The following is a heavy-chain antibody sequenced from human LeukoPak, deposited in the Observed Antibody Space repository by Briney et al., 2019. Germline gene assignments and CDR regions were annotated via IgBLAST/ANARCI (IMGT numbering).Heavy chain of an antibody. CDR1: GFTFSNYG. Sequence: GGSLRLSCVASGFTFSNYGMHWVRQAPGKGLEWVAFMRSDGSKTYYAESVKGRFTISRDNSKNTLYLQMNSLRAEDMAVYYCANRPPVVPPAYYAFDIWGQGTMVTVSS. V-gene: IGHV3-30*02. CDR3: ANRPPVVPPAYYAFDI. D-gene: IGHD2-2*01. CDR2: MRSDGSKT. J-gene: IGHJ3*02.